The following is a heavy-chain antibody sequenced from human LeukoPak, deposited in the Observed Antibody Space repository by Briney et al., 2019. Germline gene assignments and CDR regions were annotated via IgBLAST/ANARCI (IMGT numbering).Heavy chain of an antibody. D-gene: IGHD5-18*01. CDR1: GFTFSSYS. CDR2: ISSSSTI. Sequence: PGGSPRLSCAASGFTFSSYSMNWVRQAPGKGLELVSYISSSSTIYYADSVKGRFTISRDNAKNSLYLQMNSLRAEDTAVYYCARANENRTWIQLWPRPYAFDIWGQGTMVTVSS. CDR3: ARANENRTWIQLWPRPYAFDI. J-gene: IGHJ3*02. V-gene: IGHV3-48*01.